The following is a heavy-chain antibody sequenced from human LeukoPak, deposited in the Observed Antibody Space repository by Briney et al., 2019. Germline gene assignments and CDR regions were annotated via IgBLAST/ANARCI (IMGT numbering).Heavy chain of an antibody. D-gene: IGHD6-13*01. Sequence: GASVKVSCKASGYTFTSYYMHWVRPAPGQGLEWMGIINPSGGSTSYAQKFQGRVTMTRDTSTSTAYMELSSLRSEDTAVYYCATLYSSSWYGSGNYFDYWGQGTLVTVSS. CDR2: INPSGGST. V-gene: IGHV1-46*01. CDR3: ATLYSSSWYGSGNYFDY. CDR1: GYTFTSYY. J-gene: IGHJ4*02.